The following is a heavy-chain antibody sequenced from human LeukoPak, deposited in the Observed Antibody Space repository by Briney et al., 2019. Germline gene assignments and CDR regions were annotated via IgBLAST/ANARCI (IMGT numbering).Heavy chain of an antibody. Sequence: ASVKVSCKASGYTFTSYDINWVRQATGQGLEWMGWMNPNSGNTGYAQKFQGRVTMTRNTSISTAYMELSSLRSEDTAVYYCARDCSGGSCTNRGFDYCGQGTLVTVSS. D-gene: IGHD2-15*01. CDR3: ARDCSGGSCTNRGFDY. CDR2: MNPNSGNT. J-gene: IGHJ4*02. V-gene: IGHV1-8*01. CDR1: GYTFTSYD.